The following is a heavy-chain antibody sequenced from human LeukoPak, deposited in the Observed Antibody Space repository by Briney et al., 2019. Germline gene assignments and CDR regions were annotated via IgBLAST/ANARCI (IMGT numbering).Heavy chain of an antibody. Sequence: PGGSLRLSCAACGFTFNNYSMNWVRQAPGKGLEWVSSISSTGCYKYYADSVKGRFTISRDNSKNTLYLQMNSLRADDTAVYYCARHKENYGDSCLDDDWGQGTLVTVSS. D-gene: IGHD4-17*01. CDR3: ARHKENYGDSCLDDD. CDR2: ISSTGCYK. CDR1: GFTFNNYS. V-gene: IGHV3-21*04. J-gene: IGHJ4*02.